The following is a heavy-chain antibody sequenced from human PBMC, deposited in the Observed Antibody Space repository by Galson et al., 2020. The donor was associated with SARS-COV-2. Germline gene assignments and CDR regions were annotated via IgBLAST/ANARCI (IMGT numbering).Heavy chain of an antibody. CDR3: AKKIGVWLNDAFDI. J-gene: IGHJ3*02. CDR2: ISGSGGST. Sequence: GGSLRLSCAASGFTFSTYAMSWVRQAPGKGLECVSSISGSGGSTYYADSAKGRFTISRDNSKNTLYLQVNSLGAEDTAVYYCAKKIGVWLNDAFDIWGRGTMVTVSS. D-gene: IGHD5-12*01. V-gene: IGHV3-23*01. CDR1: GFTFSTYA.